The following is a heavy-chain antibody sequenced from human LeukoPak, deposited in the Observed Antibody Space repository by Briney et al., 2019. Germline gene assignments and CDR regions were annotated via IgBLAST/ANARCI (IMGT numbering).Heavy chain of an antibody. CDR3: ADEYGD. Sequence: SVTLSLTCSVSGASVNSNYWSWIRQPAGKGLEWIGRISPSGTTHYNPSLKSRVAMSVDTTKNQFSLKLTSVTAADTAVYYCADEYGDWGQGTVVTVS. D-gene: IGHD4-17*01. CDR1: GASVNSNY. J-gene: IGHJ4*02. V-gene: IGHV4-4*07. CDR2: ISPSGTT.